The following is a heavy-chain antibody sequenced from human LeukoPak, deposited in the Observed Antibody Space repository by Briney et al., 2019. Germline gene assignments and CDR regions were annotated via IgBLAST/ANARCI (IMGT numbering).Heavy chain of an antibody. CDR3: AKTGYSSSRYWFDP. CDR1: GFTFSRYA. D-gene: IGHD6-13*01. V-gene: IGHV3-23*01. CDR2: ISGSGGST. Sequence: GGSLRLSCAASGFTFSRYAMSWVRQAPGKGLEWVSAISGSGGSTYYADSVKGRFTISRDNSKNTLYLQMNSLRAEDTAVYYCAKTGYSSSRYWFDPWGQGTLVTVSS. J-gene: IGHJ5*02.